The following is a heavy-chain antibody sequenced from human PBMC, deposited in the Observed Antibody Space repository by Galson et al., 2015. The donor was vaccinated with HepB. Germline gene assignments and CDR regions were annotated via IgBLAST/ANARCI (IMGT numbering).Heavy chain of an antibody. J-gene: IGHJ4*02. D-gene: IGHD3-10*01. CDR1: GGSISSGGYY. Sequence: TLSLTCTVSGGSISSGGYYWSWIRQHPGKGLEWIGYIYYSGSTYYNPSLKSRVTISVDTSKNQFSLKLSSVTAADTAVYYCAGLWFGEPHLYFDYWGQGTLVTVSS. CDR3: AGLWFGEPHLYFDY. V-gene: IGHV4-31*03. CDR2: IYYSGST.